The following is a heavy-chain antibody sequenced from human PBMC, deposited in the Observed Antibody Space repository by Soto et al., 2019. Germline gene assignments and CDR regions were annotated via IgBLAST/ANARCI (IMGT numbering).Heavy chain of an antibody. D-gene: IGHD6-19*01. V-gene: IGHV3-33*01. CDR2: IWYDGSNK. CDR1: GFTFSSYG. CDR3: ASDITDSSGWYGDFDY. J-gene: IGHJ4*02. Sequence: GSLRLSCAASGFTFSSYGMHWVRQAPGKGLEWVAIIWYDGSNKYYADSVKGRFTISRDNSKNTLYLQMNSLRAEDTAVYYCASDITDSSGWYGDFDYWGQGTLVTVSS.